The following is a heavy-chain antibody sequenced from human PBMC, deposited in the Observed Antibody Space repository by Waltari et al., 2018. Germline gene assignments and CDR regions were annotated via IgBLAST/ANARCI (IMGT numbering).Heavy chain of an antibody. CDR1: GDSFTVYY. Sequence: VQLVQSGAEVKKPGASVRVSCKASGDSFTVYYIHWVRQAPGQGLEWMGRVNPSSGATNYAPKFQGRVILTRATSISTAYMDLTGLKSDDTAVYYCARGLSWGDVWGQGAMVTVSS. V-gene: IGHV1-2*06. D-gene: IGHD1-26*01. CDR3: ARGLSWGDV. J-gene: IGHJ3*01. CDR2: VNPSSGAT.